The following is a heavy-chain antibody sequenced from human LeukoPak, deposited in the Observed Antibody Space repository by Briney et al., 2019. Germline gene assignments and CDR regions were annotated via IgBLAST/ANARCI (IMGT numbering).Heavy chain of an antibody. CDR1: GGSISSYY. Sequence: SETLSLTCTVSGGSISSYYWSWIRQPAGKGLEWIGRIYTSGSTNYNPSLKSRVTMSVDTSKNQFSLKLSSVTAADTAVYYCARVLGYSSSTSCYAGDYYYYMDVWGKGTTVTVSS. CDR3: ARVLGYSSSTSCYAGDYYYYMDV. CDR2: IYTSGST. D-gene: IGHD2-2*01. J-gene: IGHJ6*03. V-gene: IGHV4-4*07.